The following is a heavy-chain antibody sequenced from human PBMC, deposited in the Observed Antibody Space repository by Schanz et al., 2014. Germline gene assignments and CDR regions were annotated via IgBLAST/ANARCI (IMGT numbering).Heavy chain of an antibody. CDR3: ARTGYDPSLTH. Sequence: QVQLAQSGAEVKKPGASVKVSCKAFGYTFTTYYIHWVRQAPGQGLEWMGIINPSGGTTKYAQRFQGRVTMTWDTSTSTVSMELSSLRSEDTAVYYCARTGYDPSLTHWGQGTLVTVSS. CDR2: INPSGGTT. D-gene: IGHD5-12*01. V-gene: IGHV1-46*03. J-gene: IGHJ4*02. CDR1: GYTFTTYY.